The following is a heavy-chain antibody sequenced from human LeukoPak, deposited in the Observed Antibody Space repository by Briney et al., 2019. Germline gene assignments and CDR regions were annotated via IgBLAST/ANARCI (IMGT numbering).Heavy chain of an antibody. D-gene: IGHD3-22*01. Sequence: ASVKVSCKASGGTFISNAISWVRQAPGQGLEWMGGIIPIFGTANYAQKFQGRVTITADESTSTAYMELSSLRSEDTAVYYCARGEPRYYYDSSGCYFAWFDPWGQGTLVTVSS. CDR3: ARGEPRYYYDSSGCYFAWFDP. V-gene: IGHV1-69*13. CDR2: IIPIFGTA. CDR1: GGTFISNA. J-gene: IGHJ5*02.